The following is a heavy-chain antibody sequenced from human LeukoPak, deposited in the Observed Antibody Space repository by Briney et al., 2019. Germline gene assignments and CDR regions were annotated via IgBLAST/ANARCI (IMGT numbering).Heavy chain of an antibody. Sequence: QSGRSLRLSCAASGFTFDDYAMHWVRQAPGKGLEWVSGISWNSGSIGYADSVKGRFTISRDNAKNSLYLQMNSLRAEDTALYYCAKGGWGATDAFDIGGQGKMVP. CDR1: GFTFDDYA. J-gene: IGHJ3*02. D-gene: IGHD1-26*01. V-gene: IGHV3-9*01. CDR3: AKGGWGATDAFDI. CDR2: ISWNSGSI.